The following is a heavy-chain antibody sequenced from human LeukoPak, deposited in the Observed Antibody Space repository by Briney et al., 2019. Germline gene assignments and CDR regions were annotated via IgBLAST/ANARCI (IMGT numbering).Heavy chain of an antibody. D-gene: IGHD3-10*01. CDR1: GFTFSSNY. V-gene: IGHV3-66*01. Sequence: PGGSLRLSCAASGFTFSSNYMSWVRQAPGKGLERVSVIYSGGSTYYSDSVKGRFTISRDNTKDSLYLQMNSLRAEDTAIYYCARGPQFSGPGWFDPWGQGTLVTVSS. CDR2: IYSGGST. J-gene: IGHJ5*02. CDR3: ARGPQFSGPGWFDP.